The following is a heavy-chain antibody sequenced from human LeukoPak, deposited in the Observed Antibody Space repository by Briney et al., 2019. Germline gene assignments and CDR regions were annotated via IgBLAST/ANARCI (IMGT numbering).Heavy chain of an antibody. CDR2: IFYSETT. V-gene: IGHV4-39*01. J-gene: IGHJ4*02. Sequence: SETLSLTCTVSGGSVSSSSYYWGWIRQPPGKGLEWIGSIFYSETTYYSPSLKSRITISVDTSTNQFSLKLSSVTAADTAVYFCARGQWLVPLDFWGQGILVTVSS. CDR3: ARGQWLVPLDF. D-gene: IGHD6-19*01. CDR1: GGSVSSSSYY.